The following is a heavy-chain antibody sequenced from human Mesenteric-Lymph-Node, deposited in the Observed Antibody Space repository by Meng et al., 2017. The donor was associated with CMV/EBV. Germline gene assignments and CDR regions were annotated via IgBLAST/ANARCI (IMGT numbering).Heavy chain of an antibody. D-gene: IGHD2-2*01. J-gene: IGHJ5*01. CDR2: IRYDGTKK. V-gene: IGHV3-30*02. CDR3: AKGGYCSSTSCYGGNWFDS. Sequence: GGSLRLSCGASGFTFSTYGMVWVRQDPGKGLEWVAFIRYDGTKKYFADSVKGRFTISRDNSKNTLYLQMNSLRAEDTAVYYCAKGGYCSSTSCYGGNWFDSWGQGTLVTVSS. CDR1: GFTFSTYG.